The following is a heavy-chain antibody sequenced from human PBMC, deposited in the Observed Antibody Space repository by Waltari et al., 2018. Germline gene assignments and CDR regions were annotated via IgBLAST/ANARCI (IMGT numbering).Heavy chain of an antibody. V-gene: IGHV3-20*04. Sequence: EVQLVESGGGVVRPGGSLRLSCAASGFTFDDYGMSWVRQAPGKGRGGVAGIDWNGGRTGYADSVKGRFTISRDNAKNSLYLQMNSLRAEDTALYYCARVGVVIMGFDYWGQGTLVTVSS. CDR1: GFTFDDYG. CDR3: ARVGVVIMGFDY. D-gene: IGHD3-3*01. CDR2: IDWNGGRT. J-gene: IGHJ4*02.